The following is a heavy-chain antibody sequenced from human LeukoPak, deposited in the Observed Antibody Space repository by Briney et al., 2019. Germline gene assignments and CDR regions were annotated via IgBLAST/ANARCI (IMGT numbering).Heavy chain of an antibody. V-gene: IGHV4-61*02. Sequence: SQTLSLTCTVSGGSISSGSHYWSWIRQPAGKGLKWIGRIYSSGSTNYNPSLKSRVTISVDTSKNQFSLKLSSVTAADTAVYYCARGLGQQLAWFDPWGQGTLVTVSS. CDR2: IYSSGST. CDR1: GGSISSGSHY. J-gene: IGHJ5*02. CDR3: ARGLGQQLAWFDP. D-gene: IGHD6-13*01.